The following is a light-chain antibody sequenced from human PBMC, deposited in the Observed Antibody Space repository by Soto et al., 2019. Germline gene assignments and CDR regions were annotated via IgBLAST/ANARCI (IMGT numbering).Light chain of an antibody. J-gene: IGKJ2*01. V-gene: IGKV3-20*01. CDR2: DAS. Sequence: EIVLTQSPGTLSLSPGERATLSCRASQRISNSYLAWYQQKPGQAPRLLLYDASSRATGIPDRVSGSWSGTDFTLTISRLEPEDCAVYYCQQYARPPFAFGQGTKVEIK. CDR1: QRISNSY. CDR3: QQYARPPFA.